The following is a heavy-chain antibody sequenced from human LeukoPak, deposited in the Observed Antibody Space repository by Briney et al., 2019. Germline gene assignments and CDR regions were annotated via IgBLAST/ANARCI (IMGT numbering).Heavy chain of an antibody. D-gene: IGHD3-3*01. CDR1: GGSISSCY. Sequence: PSETLSLTCTVSGGSISSCYWSWIRQPPGKGLEWIGYIYYSGSTNYNPSLKSRVTISVDTSKNQFSLKLSSVTAADTAVYYCARGQVELRFLEWLPASNWFDPWGQGTLVTVSS. CDR2: IYYSGST. V-gene: IGHV4-59*08. J-gene: IGHJ5*02. CDR3: ARGQVELRFLEWLPASNWFDP.